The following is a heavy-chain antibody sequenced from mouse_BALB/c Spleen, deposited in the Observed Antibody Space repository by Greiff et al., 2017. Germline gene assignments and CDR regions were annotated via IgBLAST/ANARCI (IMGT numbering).Heavy chain of an antibody. CDR2: INPGSSTI. Sequence: EVQLQQSGGGLVQPGGSLNLSCAASGFDFSRYWMSWARQAPGKGQEWIGEINPGSSTINYTPSLKDKFIISRDNAKNTLYLQMSKVRSEDTAMYYCARVGSSLYYYAMDYWGQGTSVTVSS. CDR1: GFDFSRYW. CDR3: ARVGSSLYYYAMDY. V-gene: IGHV4-2*02. D-gene: IGHD1-1*01. J-gene: IGHJ4*01.